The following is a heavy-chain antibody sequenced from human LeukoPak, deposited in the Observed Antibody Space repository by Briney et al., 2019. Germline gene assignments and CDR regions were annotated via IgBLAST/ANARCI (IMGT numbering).Heavy chain of an antibody. CDR2: ISSSSSYI. D-gene: IGHD1-1*01. Sequence: GGSLRPSCAASGFTFSSYSMNWVRQAPGKGLEWVSSISSSSSYIYYADSVKGRFTISRDNAKNSLYLQMNSLRAEDTAVYYCARASNWNYLDYWGQGTLVTVSS. J-gene: IGHJ4*02. CDR1: GFTFSSYS. V-gene: IGHV3-21*01. CDR3: ARASNWNYLDY.